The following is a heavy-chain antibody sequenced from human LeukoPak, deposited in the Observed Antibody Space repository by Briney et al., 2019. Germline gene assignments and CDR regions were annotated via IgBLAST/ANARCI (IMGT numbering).Heavy chain of an antibody. CDR1: GVTFCSSA. D-gene: IGHD3-10*01. CDR2: ISGSGGST. Sequence: GRTLRLSSAPSGVTFCSSAMGWGCGAPGKGLEWVSAISGSGGSTYYADSVKARFTISRDNPKNTLYLHMNSLRAEATAVYYCANDRGLTLIDYWGQGTLVTVSS. J-gene: IGHJ4*02. V-gene: IGHV3-23*01. CDR3: ANDRGLTLIDY.